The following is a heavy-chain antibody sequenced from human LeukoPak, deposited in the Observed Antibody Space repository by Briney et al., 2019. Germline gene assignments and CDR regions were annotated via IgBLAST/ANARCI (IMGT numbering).Heavy chain of an antibody. D-gene: IGHD6-13*01. CDR1: GFTVSSNY. V-gene: IGHV3-53*05. CDR3: AKDQTAITAAGFFDY. J-gene: IGHJ4*02. CDR2: IHSGGNT. Sequence: GGSLRLSCAASGFTVSSNYMSWVRQAPGKGLEWVSVIHSGGNTFYADSVKGRFTISRGNSKNTLYLQMNSLRAEDTVVYYCAKDQTAITAAGFFDYWGQGTLVTVSS.